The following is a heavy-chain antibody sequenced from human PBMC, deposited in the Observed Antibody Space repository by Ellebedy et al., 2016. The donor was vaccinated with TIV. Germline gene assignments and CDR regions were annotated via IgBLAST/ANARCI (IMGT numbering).Heavy chain of an antibody. CDR3: ARRGSYGDYAVQINSWFDR. V-gene: IGHV3-7*01. D-gene: IGHD4-17*01. J-gene: IGHJ5*02. Sequence: GESLKISCAASGFSFRNYWMGWVRQAPGKGLEWVANIYHGGNQEYYLDSVKGRFTISRDNAKNSLNLQMDSLRAEDTGIYYCARRGSYGDYAVQINSWFDRWGQGTPVTVSS. CDR2: IYHGGNQE. CDR1: GFSFRNYW.